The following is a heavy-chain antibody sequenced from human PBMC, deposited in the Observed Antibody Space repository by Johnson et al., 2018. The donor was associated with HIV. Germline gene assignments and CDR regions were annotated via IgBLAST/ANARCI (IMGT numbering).Heavy chain of an antibody. CDR2: IKQDGSEK. CDR1: GFTFSSSW. V-gene: IGHV3-7*01. Sequence: VQLVESGGGLVQPGGSLRLSCAASGFTFSSSWMHWVCQAPEKGLEWVADIKQDGSEKYYVDSVKGRFTISRDNAKNSLYLQMNSLRAEDTAVDYCARDLWAYSTRDDAFDIWGQGTMVTVSS. CDR3: ARDLWAYSTRDDAFDI. D-gene: IGHD6-13*01. J-gene: IGHJ3*02.